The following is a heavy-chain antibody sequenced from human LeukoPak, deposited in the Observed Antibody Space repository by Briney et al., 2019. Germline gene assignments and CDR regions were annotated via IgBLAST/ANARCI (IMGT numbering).Heavy chain of an antibody. V-gene: IGHV3-23*01. CDR3: AKKMGTIRGFDY. D-gene: IGHD5-24*01. J-gene: IGHJ4*02. Sequence: GGSLRLSCAASGFTFSNYAMSWVRQAPGKGLEWVSGISDRGVSTYHADSVMGRFTVSRDNSKNTLFLQMNSLRAEDTAVYYCAKKMGTIRGFDYWGQGTLVTVSS. CDR1: GFTFSNYA. CDR2: ISDRGVST.